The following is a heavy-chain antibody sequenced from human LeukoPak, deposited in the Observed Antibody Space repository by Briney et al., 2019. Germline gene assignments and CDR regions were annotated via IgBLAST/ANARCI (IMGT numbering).Heavy chain of an antibody. CDR2: IYHSGST. V-gene: IGHV4-38-2*02. CDR3: AREYSGYETDY. Sequence: SETLSLTCTVSGYSISSGYYWGWIRQPPGKGLEWIGSIYHSGSTYYNPSLKSRVTISVDTSKNQFSLKLSSVTAADTAVYYCAREYSGYETDYWGQGTLVTVSS. D-gene: IGHD5-12*01. CDR1: GYSISSGYY. J-gene: IGHJ4*02.